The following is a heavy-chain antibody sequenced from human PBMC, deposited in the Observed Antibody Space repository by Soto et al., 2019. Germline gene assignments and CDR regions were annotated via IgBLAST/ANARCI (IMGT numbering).Heavy chain of an antibody. D-gene: IGHD2-8*02. CDR3: ARATSFSGHHGY. Sequence: QLQLQESGPGLVKPSQTLSLACTVSGGSFSSGSYYWSWIRQLPGKGLEWIGYIYYSGSTYYNPSLKSRFTISLDTSKNQFSLKLSSVTAADTAVYYCARATSFSGHHGYWGQGTLVTVSS. V-gene: IGHV4-31*03. CDR1: GGSFSSGSYY. CDR2: IYYSGST. J-gene: IGHJ4*02.